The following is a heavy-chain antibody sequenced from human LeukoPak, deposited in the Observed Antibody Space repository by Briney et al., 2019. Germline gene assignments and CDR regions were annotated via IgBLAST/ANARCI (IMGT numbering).Heavy chain of an antibody. V-gene: IGHV4-59*01. Sequence: SETLSLTCTVSGGSISSYFWSWIRQPPGKGLEWIGYIYYTGSTNYNPSLKSRVTISADTSKNQFSLKLSSVTAADTAVYYCAASGQLWSFDYWGQGTLVTVSS. CDR3: AASGQLWSFDY. D-gene: IGHD3-10*01. CDR1: GGSISSYF. CDR2: IYYTGST. J-gene: IGHJ4*02.